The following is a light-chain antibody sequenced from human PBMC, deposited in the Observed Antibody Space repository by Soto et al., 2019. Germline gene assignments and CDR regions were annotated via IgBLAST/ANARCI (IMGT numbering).Light chain of an antibody. CDR1: SSNIGAGYD. Sequence: QSVLTQPPSVSGAPGQRVTISCTGSSSNIGAGYDVHWYQQLPGTAPKLLIYGNSNRPSGVPDRFSGSKSGTSASLASTGLQAEDEADYYCQSYDSSLIGWVCGGGTKVTVL. J-gene: IGLJ3*02. CDR2: GNS. CDR3: QSYDSSLIGWV. V-gene: IGLV1-40*01.